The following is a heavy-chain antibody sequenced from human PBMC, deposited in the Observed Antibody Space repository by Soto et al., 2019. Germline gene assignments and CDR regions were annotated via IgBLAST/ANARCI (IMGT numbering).Heavy chain of an antibody. J-gene: IGHJ4*02. CDR2: IYHSGST. Sequence: SETLSLTCAVSSGSISSSNWWSWVRQPPGKGLEWIGEIYHSGSTNYNPSLKSRVTISVDKSKNQFSLKLSSVTAADTAVYYCARAGYSSGWYFPFDYWGQGTLVTVSS. D-gene: IGHD6-19*01. CDR3: ARAGYSSGWYFPFDY. V-gene: IGHV4-4*02. CDR1: SGSISSSNW.